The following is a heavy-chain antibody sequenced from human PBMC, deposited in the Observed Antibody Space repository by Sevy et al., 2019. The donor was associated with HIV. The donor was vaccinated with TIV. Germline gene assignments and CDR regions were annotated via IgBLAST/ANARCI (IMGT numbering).Heavy chain of an antibody. CDR3: TRGLATADTPEYYFDY. CDR2: ITRNSYEALGGTT. D-gene: IGHD5-12*01. V-gene: IGHV3-49*03. Sequence: GGSLRLSCTTSGFTFDDYAMSWFRQAPGKGLEWVAFITRNSYEALGGTTDYGASVKGRFIISRDDSKSIAYLQMNSLKIEDTAVYYCTRGLATADTPEYYFDYWGQGTLVTVSS. J-gene: IGHJ4*02. CDR1: GFTFDDYA.